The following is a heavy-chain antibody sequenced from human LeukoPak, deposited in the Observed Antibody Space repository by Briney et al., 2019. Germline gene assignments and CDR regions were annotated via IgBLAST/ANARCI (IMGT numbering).Heavy chain of an antibody. CDR2: IYTSGST. D-gene: IGHD6-13*01. J-gene: IGHJ3*02. CDR3: AREKSSSSWSDAFDI. Sequence: SETLSLTCTVSGGSISSYYWSWIRQPAGKGLEWIGRIYTSGSTNYNPSLKSRVTMSVDTSKNQFSLKLSSVTAADTAVYYCAREKSSSSWSDAFDIWGQGTMVTVSS. V-gene: IGHV4-4*07. CDR1: GGSISSYY.